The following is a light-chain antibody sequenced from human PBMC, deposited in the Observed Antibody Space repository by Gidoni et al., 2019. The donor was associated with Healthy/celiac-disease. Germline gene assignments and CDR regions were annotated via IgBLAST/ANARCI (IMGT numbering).Light chain of an antibody. CDR1: KLGDKY. J-gene: IGLJ2*01. Sequence: SYELTQPPSVSVSPGQTASITCSGDKLGDKYACWYQQKPGQSPVLVIYQDCKLPSGIPARFSGSNSRNTATLTSSGTQPMDEADYYCQAWDRSTVVFGGGTKLTVL. CDR3: QAWDRSTVV. CDR2: QDC. V-gene: IGLV3-1*01.